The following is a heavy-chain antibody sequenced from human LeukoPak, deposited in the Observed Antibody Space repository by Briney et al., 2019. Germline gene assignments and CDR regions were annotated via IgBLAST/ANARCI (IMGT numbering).Heavy chain of an antibody. Sequence: GGSLRPSCVTYGFTFSDTWMSWVRQAPGKGLEWVGRIKRKVDDETKNYAAPVRGRFTISRDDSKNTVYLKMDSLRTEGTAVYYCTADTFESSRYSHDYWGQGTLVTVSS. V-gene: IGHV3-15*01. J-gene: IGHJ4*02. D-gene: IGHD3-22*01. CDR2: IKRKVDDETK. CDR1: GFTFSDTW. CDR3: TADTFESSRYSHDY.